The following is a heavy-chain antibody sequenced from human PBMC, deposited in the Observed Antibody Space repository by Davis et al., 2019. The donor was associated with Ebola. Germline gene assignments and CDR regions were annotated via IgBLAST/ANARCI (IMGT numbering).Heavy chain of an antibody. V-gene: IGHV4-61*01. CDR3: ARAVEIVVPAARSGFYYMDV. Sequence: PSETLSLTCTVSGGSVSSGSYYWSWIRQPPGKGLEWIGYIYYSGSTNYNPSLKSRVTISVDTSKNQFSLKLSSVTAADTAVYYCARAVEIVVPAARSGFYYMDVWGKGTTVTVSS. D-gene: IGHD2-2*01. CDR1: GGSVSSGSYY. CDR2: IYYSGST. J-gene: IGHJ6*03.